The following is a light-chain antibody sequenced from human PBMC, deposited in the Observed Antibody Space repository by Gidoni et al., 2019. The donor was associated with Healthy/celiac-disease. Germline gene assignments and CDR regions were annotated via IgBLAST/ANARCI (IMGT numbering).Light chain of an antibody. CDR1: QSISSSQ. J-gene: IGKJ4*01. CDR3: QHFGN. CDR2: GAS. Sequence: EIVLTQSPGTLSLSPGQSATLSCRASQSISSSQLAWYQQKPGQAPRPLMYGASSRATGISDRFSGSGSGTDFTLTISRLEPEDFAVYYCQHFGNFGGXTKVE. V-gene: IGKV3-20*01.